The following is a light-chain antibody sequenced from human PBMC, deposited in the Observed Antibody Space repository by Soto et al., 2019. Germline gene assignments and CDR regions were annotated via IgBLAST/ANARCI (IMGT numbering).Light chain of an antibody. CDR2: DVN. V-gene: IGLV2-14*01. CDR3: SSYTSSSTV. J-gene: IGLJ2*01. Sequence: QSALTQPASVSGSPGQSITISCTETNSDIGGYNYVSWYQQHPGKAPKLMIYDVNNRPSGVSNRFSGSKSGNTASLTISGLQAEDEADYYCSSYTSSSTVFGGGTKLTVL. CDR1: NSDIGGYNY.